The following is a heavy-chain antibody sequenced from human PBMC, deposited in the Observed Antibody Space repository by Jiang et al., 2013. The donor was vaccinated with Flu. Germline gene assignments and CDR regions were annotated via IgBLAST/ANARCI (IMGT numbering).Heavy chain of an antibody. CDR3: ARDHCSGNTCYPGVAYVFDI. D-gene: IGHD2-2*01. Sequence: GGNPTFYSVTWVRQAPGQGLEWMGGIITKLGVPSYPQKFQGRVTITADKSANTIYMELRNLTYEDTAVYYCARDHCSGNTCYPGVAYVFDIWGQGTMVSVSS. V-gene: IGHV1-69*10. CDR2: IITKLGVP. CDR1: GGNPTFYS. J-gene: IGHJ3*02.